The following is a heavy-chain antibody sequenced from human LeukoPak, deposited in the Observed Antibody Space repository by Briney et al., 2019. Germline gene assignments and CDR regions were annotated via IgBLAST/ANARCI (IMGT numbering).Heavy chain of an antibody. CDR2: INPNSGGT. CDR3: ARDKDYGDYVTMHFDY. Sequence: GASVEVSCKASGYTFTGYYMHWVRQAPGQGLEWMGWINPNSGGTNYAQKFQGRVTMTRDTSISTAYMGLSRLRSDDTAVYYCARDKDYGDYVTMHFDYWGQGTLVTVSS. J-gene: IGHJ4*02. V-gene: IGHV1-2*02. CDR1: GYTFTGYY. D-gene: IGHD4-17*01.